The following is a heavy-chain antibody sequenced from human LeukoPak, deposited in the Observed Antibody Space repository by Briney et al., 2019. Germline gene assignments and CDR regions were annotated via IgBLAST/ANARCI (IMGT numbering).Heavy chain of an antibody. J-gene: IGHJ4*02. D-gene: IGHD4-23*01. V-gene: IGHV3-23*01. CDR2: IYGSGETT. CDR3: VKAGLNADIILNS. Sequence: GSLRLSCAASGFTFSIYVMTWVRQAPGKLLEWVSAIYGSGETTYYADSVKGRFTVSRDNSKNTLYLQMNGLRVEDTAVYYCVKAGLNADIILNSWGQGTLVTVSS. CDR1: GFTFSIYV.